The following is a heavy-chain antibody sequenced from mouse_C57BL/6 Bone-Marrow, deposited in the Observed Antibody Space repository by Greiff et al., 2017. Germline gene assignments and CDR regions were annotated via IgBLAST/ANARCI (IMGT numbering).Heavy chain of an antibody. CDR3: ANLLAY. Sequence: QVQLQQPGAELVMPGASVKLSCKASGYTFTSYWMRWVKQRPGQGLEWIGEIDPSDSYTNYNQKFKGKSTLTVDKSSSTAYMQLSSLTSEDSAVYYCANLLAYWGQGTLVTVSA. J-gene: IGHJ3*01. CDR2: IDPSDSYT. V-gene: IGHV1-69*01. CDR1: GYTFTSYW.